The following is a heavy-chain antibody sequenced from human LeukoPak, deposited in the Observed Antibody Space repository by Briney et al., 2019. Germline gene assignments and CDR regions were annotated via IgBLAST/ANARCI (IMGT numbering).Heavy chain of an antibody. CDR1: GGSISSYY. J-gene: IGHJ4*02. CDR3: GRGLGMATIAGDYFDY. CDR2: IYTSGST. D-gene: IGHD5-24*01. V-gene: IGHV4-4*07. Sequence: PSETLSLTCTVSGGSISSYYWSWIRQPAGKGLEWIGRIYTSGSTNYNPSLKSRVTMSLDTSKNQFSLKLSSVTAADTAVYYCGRGLGMATIAGDYFDYWGQGTLVTVSS.